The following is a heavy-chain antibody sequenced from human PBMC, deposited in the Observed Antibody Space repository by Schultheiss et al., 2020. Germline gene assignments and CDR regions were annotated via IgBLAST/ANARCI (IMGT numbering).Heavy chain of an antibody. J-gene: IGHJ3*02. V-gene: IGHV3-30*01. D-gene: IGHD2-21*01. Sequence: GGSLRLSCAASGFTFSSYAMHWVRQAPGKGLEWVAVISYDGSNKYYADSVKGRFTISRDNSKNTLYLQMNSLRAEDTAVYYCASLWWVWGDDAFDIWGQGTMVTVSS. CDR2: ISYDGSNK. CDR1: GFTFSSYA. CDR3: ASLWWVWGDDAFDI.